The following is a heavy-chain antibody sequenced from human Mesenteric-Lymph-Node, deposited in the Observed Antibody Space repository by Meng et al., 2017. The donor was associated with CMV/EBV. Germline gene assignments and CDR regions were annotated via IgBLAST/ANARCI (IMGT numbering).Heavy chain of an antibody. Sequence: GGSLRLSCAASGFTFSNYYMSWIRQAPGKGLEWISYISSGGGTIYYADSVKGRFTISRDNAKNSLYLQMNSLRAEDTAVYYCAREGYCSSTSCYAARNAFDIWGQGTMVTVSS. CDR2: ISSGGGTI. CDR3: AREGYCSSTSCYAARNAFDI. D-gene: IGHD2-2*01. V-gene: IGHV3-11*04. J-gene: IGHJ3*02. CDR1: GFTFSNYY.